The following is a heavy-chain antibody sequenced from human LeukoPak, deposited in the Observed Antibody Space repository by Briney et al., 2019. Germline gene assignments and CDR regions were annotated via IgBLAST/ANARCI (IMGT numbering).Heavy chain of an antibody. CDR2: IIPIFGTA. J-gene: IGHJ4*02. CDR3: ASIYRSSWPGNLDY. V-gene: IGHV1-69*06. CDR1: GGTFSSYA. D-gene: IGHD6-13*01. Sequence: SVKVSCKASGGTFSSYAISWVRQAPGQGLEWMGGIIPIFGTATYAQKFQGRVTITADKSTSTAYMELSSLRSEDTAVYYCASIYRSSWPGNLDYWGQGTLVTVSS.